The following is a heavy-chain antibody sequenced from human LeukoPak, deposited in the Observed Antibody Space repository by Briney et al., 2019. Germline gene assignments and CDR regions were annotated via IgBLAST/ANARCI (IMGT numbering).Heavy chain of an antibody. J-gene: IGHJ4*02. V-gene: IGHV1-46*01. Sequence: ASVKVSCTASGYTFTSYYMHWVRQAPGQGLEWMGIINPSGGSTSYAQKFQGRVTITADESTSTAYMEPSSLRSEDTAVYYCARDSKNPIAARQSGFDYWGQGTLVTVSS. D-gene: IGHD6-13*01. CDR2: INPSGGST. CDR1: GYTFTSYY. CDR3: ARDSKNPIAARQSGFDY.